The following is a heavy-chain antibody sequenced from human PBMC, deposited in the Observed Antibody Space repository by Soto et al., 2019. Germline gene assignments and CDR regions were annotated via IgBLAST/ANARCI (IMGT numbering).Heavy chain of an antibody. CDR2: VVPTLSAA. J-gene: IGHJ4*02. D-gene: IGHD3-22*01. V-gene: IGHV1-69*01. Sequence: QVHLVQSGAEVKKPGSSVKVSCKTSGATFTNYAITWVRQAPGQGLEWMGGVVPTLSAASYAQKSQGRVTINADQSTNTAYMELRGLRSEDTAVYYCARALPSYYDSIGYFDSWGQGTLVTVSS. CDR1: GATFTNYA. CDR3: ARALPSYYDSIGYFDS.